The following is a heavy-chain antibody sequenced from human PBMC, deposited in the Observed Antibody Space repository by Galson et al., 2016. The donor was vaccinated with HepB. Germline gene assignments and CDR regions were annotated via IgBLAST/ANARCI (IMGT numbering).Heavy chain of an antibody. Sequence: SLRLSCAASGFTFHSYGIHWVRQAPGRGLDWVAFISYDGDNQHYADSVRDRFTISRDNSKNTLYLQMNSLRAEDTAVYYCAKKITARPWGGSDYWGPGTLVTVSS. V-gene: IGHV3-30*18. J-gene: IGHJ4*02. CDR1: GFTFHSYG. CDR3: AKKITARPWGGSDY. CDR2: ISYDGDNQ. D-gene: IGHD2-15*01.